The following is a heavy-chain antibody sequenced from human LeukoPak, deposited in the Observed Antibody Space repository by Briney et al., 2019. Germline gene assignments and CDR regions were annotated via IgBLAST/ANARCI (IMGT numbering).Heavy chain of an antibody. D-gene: IGHD4-11*01. CDR1: GGSISSSSYY. CDR2: IYYSGST. V-gene: IGHV4-39*01. Sequence: SETLSLTCTVSGGSISSSSYYWGWIRQPPGKGLEWIGSIYYSGSTYYNPSLKSRVTISVDTSKNQFSLKLSSVTAADTAVYYCARLVYSDYVDYWGQGTLVTVSS. CDR3: ARLVYSDYVDY. J-gene: IGHJ4*02.